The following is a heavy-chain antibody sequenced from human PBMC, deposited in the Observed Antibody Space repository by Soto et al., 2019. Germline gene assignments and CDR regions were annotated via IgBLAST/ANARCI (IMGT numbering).Heavy chain of an antibody. J-gene: IGHJ5*02. V-gene: IGHV4-4*07. CDR2: IYATGTT. Sequence: SETLSLTCTVSGASISGFYWSWIRKSAGKGLEWIGRIYATGTTDYNPSLKSRVMMSVDTSKKQFSLKLRSVTAADTAVYYCVRDGTKTLRDWFAPWGQGISVTVSS. CDR1: GASISGFY. CDR3: VRDGTKTLRDWFAP. D-gene: IGHD1-1*01.